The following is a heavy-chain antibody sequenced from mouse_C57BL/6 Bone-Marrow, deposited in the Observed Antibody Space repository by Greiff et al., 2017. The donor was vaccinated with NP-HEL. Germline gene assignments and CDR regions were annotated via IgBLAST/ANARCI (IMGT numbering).Heavy chain of an antibody. CDR2: ISSGSSTI. J-gene: IGHJ4*01. CDR1: GFTFSDYG. D-gene: IGHD1-1*01. V-gene: IGHV5-17*01. Sequence: EVKLVESGGGLVKPGGSLKLSCAASGFTFSDYGMHWVRQAPEKGLEWVAYISSGSSTIYYADTVKGRFTISRNNAKNTLFLQMTSLRSEDTAMYYGAPTTVGAMDYWGQGTSVTVSS. CDR3: APTTVGAMDY.